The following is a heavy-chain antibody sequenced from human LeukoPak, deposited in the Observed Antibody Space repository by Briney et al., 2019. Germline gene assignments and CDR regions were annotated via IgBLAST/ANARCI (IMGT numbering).Heavy chain of an antibody. D-gene: IGHD2-15*01. CDR1: GFTFTNYW. J-gene: IGHJ4*02. CDR3: AKDVRVVAATASDY. CDR2: LPPDELDI. Sequence: GGSLRLSCAASGFTFTNYWMHWVRQAPGMGLVWVSRLPPDELDIIYADSVKGRFTVSRDNSKNTLYLQMNSLRAEDTAVYYCAKDVRVVAATASDYWGQGTLVTVSS. V-gene: IGHV3-74*01.